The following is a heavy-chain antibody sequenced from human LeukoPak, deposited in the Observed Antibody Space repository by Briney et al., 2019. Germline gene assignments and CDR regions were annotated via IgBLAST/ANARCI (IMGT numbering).Heavy chain of an antibody. CDR1: GYSFTSYW. V-gene: IGHV5-51*01. CDR3: ARQGSGNYYSGRAFDI. CDR2: IYPGDSDT. J-gene: IGHJ3*02. Sequence: GESLKISCKGSGYSFTSYWIGWVRQMPGKGLEWMGIIYPGDSDTTYSPAFQGQVTISVDKSITTAYLQWSSLKASDTAMYYCARQGSGNYYSGRAFDIWGQGTMVTVS. D-gene: IGHD3-10*01.